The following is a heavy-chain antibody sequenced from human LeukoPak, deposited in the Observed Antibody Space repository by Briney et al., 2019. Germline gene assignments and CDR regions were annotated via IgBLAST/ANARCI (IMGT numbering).Heavy chain of an antibody. CDR3: ARGTDGDY. D-gene: IGHD6-6*01. CDR1: GGSVSSSRYY. CDR2: IYYTGST. Sequence: SETLSLTCPVSGGSVSSSRYYWGWIRQPPGKGLEWIGSIYYTGSTYYKPSLKSRVTISVDASKNQISLKLSSVTAADTAVYYCARGTDGDYWGQGTLVTVSS. J-gene: IGHJ4*02. V-gene: IGHV4-39*01.